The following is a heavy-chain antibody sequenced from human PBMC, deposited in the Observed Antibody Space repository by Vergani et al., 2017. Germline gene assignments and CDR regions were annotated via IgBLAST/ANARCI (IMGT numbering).Heavy chain of an antibody. V-gene: IGHV3-30*02. CDR1: GFTFRIYG. J-gene: IGHJ4*01. D-gene: IGHD2-15*01. Sequence: QVQLVESGGGVVQPGGSLRLSCIASGFTFRIYGMHWVRQAPGKGLEWVAFIRYDGTKRFYGDSVKGRFTISRDNSQTTVFLQMNSLRADDSAVYYCTRSECSGTTCYGHYFDLWGHGILVTVSS. CDR3: TRSECSGTTCYGHYFDL. CDR2: IRYDGTKR.